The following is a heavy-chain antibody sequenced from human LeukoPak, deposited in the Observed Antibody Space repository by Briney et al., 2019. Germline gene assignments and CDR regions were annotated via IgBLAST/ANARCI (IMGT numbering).Heavy chain of an antibody. V-gene: IGHV4-59*08. J-gene: IGHJ4*02. CDR2: IYYSGST. CDR1: GGSISSYY. CDR3: ASIVAALFDY. D-gene: IGHD5-12*01. Sequence: SETLSLTCTVSGGSISSYYWSWIRQPPGKGLEWIGNIYYSGSTNYNPSLESRVTISVDTSKNQFSLKLNSVTAADTAAYYCASIVAALFDYWGQGTLVTVSS.